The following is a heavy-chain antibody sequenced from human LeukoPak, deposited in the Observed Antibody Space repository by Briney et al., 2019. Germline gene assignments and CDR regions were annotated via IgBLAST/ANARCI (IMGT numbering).Heavy chain of an antibody. D-gene: IGHD3-22*01. V-gene: IGHV1-18*01. CDR1: GYTFTSYG. J-gene: IGHJ4*02. CDR2: ISAYNGNT. CDR3: ARGYDSSGYYYVSEFDY. Sequence: ASVKASCKASGYTFTSYGISWVRQAPGQGLEWMGWISAYNGNTNYAQKLQGRVTMTTDTSTSTAYMELRSLRSDDTAVYYCARGYDSSGYYYVSEFDYWGQGTLVTVSS.